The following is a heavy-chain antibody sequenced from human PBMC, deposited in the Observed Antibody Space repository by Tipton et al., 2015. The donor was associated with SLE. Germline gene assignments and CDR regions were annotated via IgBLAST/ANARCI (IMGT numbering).Heavy chain of an antibody. V-gene: IGHV3-74*03. CDR1: GFTFSIYL. CDR3: TRDLYNPSRENW. D-gene: IGHD1-1*01. Sequence: SLRLSCAVSGFTFSIYLIHWVCQPPGKGLVWVSRINTDGSSVTYADSVKGRFTISRDISKNTLYLQMNSLRAEDTAIYYCTRDLYNPSRENWWGQGTLVTVSS. J-gene: IGHJ4*02. CDR2: INTDGSSV.